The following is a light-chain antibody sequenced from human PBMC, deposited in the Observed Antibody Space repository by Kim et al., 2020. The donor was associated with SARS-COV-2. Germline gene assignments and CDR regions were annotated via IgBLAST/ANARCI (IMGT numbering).Light chain of an antibody. CDR2: DAS. J-gene: IGKJ5*01. V-gene: IGKV3-11*01. CDR3: QQRTDWRT. CDR1: QSIPNY. Sequence: SLSPGERATLPCRAMQSIPNYLARYQQNPGQAPRLLIYDASNRATGIPARFSGSGSGTDFTLTISSLEPEDFAVYYCQQRTDWRTFGQGTRLEIK.